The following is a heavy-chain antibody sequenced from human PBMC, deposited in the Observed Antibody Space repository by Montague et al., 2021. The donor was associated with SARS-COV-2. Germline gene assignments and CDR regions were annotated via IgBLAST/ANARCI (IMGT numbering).Heavy chain of an antibody. D-gene: IGHD2-21*01. V-gene: IGHV4-61*02. CDR3: ARGSRVIAPTLLYRMDV. CDR1: GDSINSGRYY. Sequence: TLSLTCTVSGDSINSGRYYWNWIRQPAGKGLEWIGRIYTRGSTHSNPSLESRVTISTGTSKNQLSLKLSSVTVADTAVYYCARGSRVIAPTLLYRMDVWGQGTTVTVSS. J-gene: IGHJ6*02. CDR2: IYTRGST.